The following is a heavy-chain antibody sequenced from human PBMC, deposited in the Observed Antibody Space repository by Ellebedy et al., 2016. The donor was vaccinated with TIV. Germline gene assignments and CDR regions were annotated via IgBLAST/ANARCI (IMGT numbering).Heavy chain of an antibody. CDR3: ARRDSSGYFDL. Sequence: LRLSCTVSGGSIRTGCDSWNWLRQPPGDGLVWIGYIYPGGTTYYNPSLRSRATLSVDRSNNQFSLTLDFVTAADTAVYFCARRDSSGYFDLWGQGALVTVSS. CDR1: GGSIRTGCDS. CDR2: IYPGGTT. J-gene: IGHJ5*02. D-gene: IGHD3-22*01. V-gene: IGHV4-30-2*01.